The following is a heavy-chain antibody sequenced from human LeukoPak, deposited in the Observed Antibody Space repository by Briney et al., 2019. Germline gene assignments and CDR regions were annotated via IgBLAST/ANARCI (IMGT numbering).Heavy chain of an antibody. V-gene: IGHV3-74*01. D-gene: IGHD3-16*02. Sequence: YPGGSLRLSCAASGFTFSSYWMHWVRQAPGKGLVWVSRINSDGSSTSYADSVKGRFTISRDNAKNTLYLQMNSLRAEDTAVYYCARVGVIVRPFDYWGQGTLVTVSS. CDR3: ARVGVIVRPFDY. CDR2: INSDGSST. J-gene: IGHJ4*02. CDR1: GFTFSSYW.